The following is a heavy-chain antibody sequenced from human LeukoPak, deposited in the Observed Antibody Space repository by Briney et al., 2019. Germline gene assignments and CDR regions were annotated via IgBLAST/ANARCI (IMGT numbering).Heavy chain of an antibody. CDR1: GYTFTSYD. V-gene: IGHV1-8*01. Sequence: GASVKVSCKASGYTFTSYDINWVRQATGQGLEWMGWMNPNSGNTGYAQKFQGRVTMTRNTSISTAYMELSSLRSEDTAVYYCARALTSSPYYYYGMDVWGQGTTVTVS. CDR3: ARALTSSPYYYYGMDV. J-gene: IGHJ6*02. CDR2: MNPNSGNT. D-gene: IGHD6-6*01.